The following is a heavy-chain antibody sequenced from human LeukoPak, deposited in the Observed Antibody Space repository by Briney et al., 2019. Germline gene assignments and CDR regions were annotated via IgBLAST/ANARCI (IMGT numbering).Heavy chain of an antibody. D-gene: IGHD3-10*01. J-gene: IGHJ4*02. CDR3: VRVAGRGARSLDS. CDR1: GYTFTGYY. Sequence: GASVKVSCKASGYTFTGYYMHWVRQAPGQGLEWMGWINPNSGGTNYAQKFQGRVTMTRDTSISTAYMELSRLRSDDTAVYYCVRVAGRGARSLDSWGQGALVTVSS. CDR2: INPNSGGT. V-gene: IGHV1-2*02.